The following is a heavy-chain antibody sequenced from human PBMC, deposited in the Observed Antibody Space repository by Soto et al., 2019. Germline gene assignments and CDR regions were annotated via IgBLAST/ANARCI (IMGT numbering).Heavy chain of an antibody. J-gene: IGHJ4*02. CDR2: IVVGSGNT. Sequence: SVKVSCKASGFTFTSSAVQWVRQARGQRLEWIGWIVVGSGNTNYAQKFQERVTITRDMSTSTAYMELSSLRSEDTAVYYCAAGIISGQEIGYWGQGTLVTVSS. V-gene: IGHV1-58*01. D-gene: IGHD5-12*01. CDR3: AAGIISGQEIGY. CDR1: GFTFTSSA.